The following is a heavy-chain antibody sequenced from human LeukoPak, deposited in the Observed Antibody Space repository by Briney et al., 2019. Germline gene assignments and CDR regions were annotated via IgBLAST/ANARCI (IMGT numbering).Heavy chain of an antibody. Sequence: SETLSLTCTVSGGSISSYYWSWIRQPPGKGPEWIGYVYYSGSTKYNPSLKSRVTISVDTSKNHFSLNLTSVTAADTAVYFCARDYSGWYYFDHWGQGIQVTVSS. CDR2: VYYSGST. D-gene: IGHD6-19*01. V-gene: IGHV4-59*01. J-gene: IGHJ4*02. CDR1: GGSISSYY. CDR3: ARDYSGWYYFDH.